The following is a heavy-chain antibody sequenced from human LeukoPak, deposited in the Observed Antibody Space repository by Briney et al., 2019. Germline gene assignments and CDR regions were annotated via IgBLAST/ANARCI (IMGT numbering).Heavy chain of an antibody. Sequence: ASVKVSCKASGYTFTSFGISWVRQAPGQGPEWMGWISTYSGNTNYAQNLQGRVTMTTDKSTSTAYMELRSLRSDDTAVYYCARSMGIVVVIPDYWGQGTLVTVSS. D-gene: IGHD3-22*01. CDR2: ISTYSGNT. J-gene: IGHJ4*02. CDR1: GYTFTSFG. CDR3: ARSMGIVVVIPDY. V-gene: IGHV1-18*01.